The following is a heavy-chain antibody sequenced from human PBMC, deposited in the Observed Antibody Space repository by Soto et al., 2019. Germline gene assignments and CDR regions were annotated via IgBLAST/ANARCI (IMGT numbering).Heavy chain of an antibody. CDR2: IIPILGVA. J-gene: IGHJ6*03. CDR1: GGTFSSYT. V-gene: IGHV1-69*02. D-gene: IGHD4-17*01. CDR3: AREDAVTTHYYYYYYMDV. Sequence: SVKVSCKASGGTFSSYTISWVRQAPGQGLEWMGRIIPILGVANYAQKFQGRVTITADKSTSTAYMELSSLRSEDTAVYYCAREDAVTTHYYYYYYMDVWGKGTTVTVSS.